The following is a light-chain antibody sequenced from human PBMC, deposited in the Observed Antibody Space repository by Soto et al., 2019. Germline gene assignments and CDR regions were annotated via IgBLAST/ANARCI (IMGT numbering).Light chain of an antibody. CDR2: AAS. CDR1: QGISSY. J-gene: IGKJ1*01. V-gene: IGKV1-8*01. CDR3: QQYYSYPLT. Sequence: AIRMTQSPSSFSASTGDRVTITCRASQGISSYLAWYQQKPGKAPKLLIYAASTLQSGVPSRFSDSGSGTDFTLTISCLHSEDFATYYCQQYYSYPLTFGQGTKVAIK.